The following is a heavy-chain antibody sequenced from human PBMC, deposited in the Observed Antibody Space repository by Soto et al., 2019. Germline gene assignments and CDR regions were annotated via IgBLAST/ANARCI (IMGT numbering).Heavy chain of an antibody. J-gene: IGHJ3*02. CDR3: ARLHRIAVAGGNDAFDI. D-gene: IGHD6-19*01. CDR2: INHSGST. V-gene: IGHV4-34*01. CDR1: GGSFSGYY. Sequence: QVQLQQWGAGLLKPSETLSLTCAVYGGSFSGYYWSWIRQPPGKGLEWIGEINHSGSTNYNPSLKSRVTISVDTSKNQFSLKLSSVTAADTAVYYCARLHRIAVAGGNDAFDIWGQGTMVTVSS.